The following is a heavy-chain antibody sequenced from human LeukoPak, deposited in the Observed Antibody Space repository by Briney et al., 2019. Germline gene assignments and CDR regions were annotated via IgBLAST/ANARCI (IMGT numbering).Heavy chain of an antibody. CDR2: IHTSDS. D-gene: IGHD1-26*01. Sequence: SETLSLTCTVSGGLVDSYYWHWIRQYPGEGMEWIANIHTSDSNYNPSLKSRVIVSVDTSRNEVSLKVTSVTTADTAVYYCARGFFYSGKYGWLDPWGQGTLVTVSS. CDR1: GGLVDSYY. V-gene: IGHV4-4*08. J-gene: IGHJ5*02. CDR3: ARGFFYSGKYGWLDP.